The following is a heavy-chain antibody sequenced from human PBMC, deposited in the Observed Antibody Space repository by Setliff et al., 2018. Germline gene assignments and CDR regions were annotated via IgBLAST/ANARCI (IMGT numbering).Heavy chain of an antibody. CDR3: ARSGGSASASWFDS. D-gene: IGHD2-15*01. CDR2: IWFDGSKE. Sequence: GGSLRLSCAASGFTFSSYGMHWVRQAPGKGLEWVAVIWFDGSKEFYADSVKGRFTISRDNSKNTLYLQMNSLRAEDTAVYYCARSGGSASASWFDSWGQGTLVTVSS. CDR1: GFTFSSYG. V-gene: IGHV3-30*19. J-gene: IGHJ5*01.